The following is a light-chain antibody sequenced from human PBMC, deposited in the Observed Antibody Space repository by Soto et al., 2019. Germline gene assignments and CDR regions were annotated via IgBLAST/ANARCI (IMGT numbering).Light chain of an antibody. CDR1: QRVTNSY. CDR3: HQYGTSPRT. J-gene: IGKJ1*01. V-gene: IGKV3-20*01. Sequence: EIVLSQSPDTLSLSPGVRATLSCRASQRVTNSYLAWYQQKPGQAPRLLIFGASSRATGIPDRFSGSGSGTDFTLTISSLEPEDFALYFCHQYGTSPRTFGPGTKVEF. CDR2: GAS.